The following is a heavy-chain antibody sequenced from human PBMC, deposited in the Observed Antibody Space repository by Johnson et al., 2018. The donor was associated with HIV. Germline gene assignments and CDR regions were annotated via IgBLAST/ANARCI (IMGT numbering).Heavy chain of an antibody. CDR2: IYSGGPP. D-gene: IGHD2-21*02. CDR1: GFTVRNNY. Sequence: EVQLVESGGGLVQPGGSLRLSCVASGFTVRNNYMSWVRQAPGQGLEWVSVIYSGGPPDYSDSVKGRFTISRDNSKNTVYLQMNSMIVEDTAVYYWARDPNIVVVTTIDTAMNAFDIWGQGTMVTVSS. CDR3: ARDPNIVVVTTIDTAMNAFDI. V-gene: IGHV3-66*01. J-gene: IGHJ3*02.